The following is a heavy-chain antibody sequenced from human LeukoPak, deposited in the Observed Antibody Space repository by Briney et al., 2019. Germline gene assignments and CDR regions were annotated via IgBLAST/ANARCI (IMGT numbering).Heavy chain of an antibody. V-gene: IGHV4-4*08. CDR3: ARRRGYCSSSSCYGIDP. Sequence: PSETLSLTCTVSGGSISSYYWSWIRQPPGKGLEWIAYISTSGSTEYNPSLQSRVTISVDTSKNQFALKLTSVTAADTAVYYCARRRGYCSSSSCYGIDPWGQGTLVTVSS. D-gene: IGHD2-2*01. CDR2: ISTSGST. J-gene: IGHJ5*02. CDR1: GGSISSYY.